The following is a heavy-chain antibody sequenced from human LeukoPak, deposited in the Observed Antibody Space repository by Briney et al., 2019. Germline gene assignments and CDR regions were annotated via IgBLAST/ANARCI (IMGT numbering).Heavy chain of an antibody. Sequence: ASVKVSCKASGGTFSSYAISWVRQAPGQGLEWMGGIIPIFGTANYAQKFQGRVTITADESTSTAYMELSSLRSEDTAMYYCARTRKGGSGYYIPPDYWGQGTLVTVSS. J-gene: IGHJ4*02. V-gene: IGHV1-69*13. CDR2: IIPIFGTA. CDR1: GGTFSSYA. CDR3: ARTRKGGSGYYIPPDY. D-gene: IGHD3-3*01.